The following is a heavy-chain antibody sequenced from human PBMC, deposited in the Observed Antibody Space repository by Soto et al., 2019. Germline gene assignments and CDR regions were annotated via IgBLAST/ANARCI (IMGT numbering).Heavy chain of an antibody. J-gene: IGHJ5*02. CDR2: IIPIFGTA. V-gene: IGHV1-69*13. CDR3: ARAAVPYYDSSGYFSDWFDP. D-gene: IGHD3-22*01. CDR1: GGTFSSYA. Sequence: SVKVSCKASGGTFSSYAISWVRQAPGQGLEWMGGIIPIFGTANYAQKFQGGVTITADESTSTAYMELSSLRSEDTAVYYCARAAVPYYDSSGYFSDWFDPWGQGTLVTVSS.